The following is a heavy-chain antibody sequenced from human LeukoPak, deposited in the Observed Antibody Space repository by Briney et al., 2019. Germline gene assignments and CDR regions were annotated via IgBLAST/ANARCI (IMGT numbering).Heavy chain of an antibody. CDR3: AKDRTVGASYWYFDL. CDR1: GVTLSNYA. J-gene: IGHJ2*01. CDR2: IRCSGSGGNT. V-gene: IGHV3-23*01. Sequence: PGGSLRLSCVASGVTLSNYAMSWARQAPAEGLEWGSGIRCSGSGGNTYYADTVKGRFTISRDSSRNTLFLHMNTLRAEDTASYCCAKDRTVGASYWYFDLWGRGTLVTVSS. D-gene: IGHD1-26*01.